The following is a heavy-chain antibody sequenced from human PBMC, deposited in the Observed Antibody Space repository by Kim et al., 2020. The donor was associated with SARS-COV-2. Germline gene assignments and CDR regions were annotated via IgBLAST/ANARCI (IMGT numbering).Heavy chain of an antibody. CDR1: GASINSSNYH. V-gene: IGHV4-39*01. D-gene: IGHD1-1*01. CDR3: ARHAWYNSFFCPFDL. CDR2: LFYGGTS. Sequence: SETLSLTCTVSGASINSSNYHWGWIRQPPGKGLEWIGTLFYGGTSFYNMSLRSRVTMSVDSSNNRFSLNLDSVTAADTGLYYCARHAWYNSFFCPFDLWG. J-gene: IGHJ2*01.